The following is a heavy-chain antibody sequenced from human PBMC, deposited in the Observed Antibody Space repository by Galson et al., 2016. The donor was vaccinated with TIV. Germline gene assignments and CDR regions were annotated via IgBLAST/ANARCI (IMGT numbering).Heavy chain of an antibody. Sequence: SLRLSCAASGFSFGDYWMHWVRQASGKGLEWVANIKQDGGEIYYVDSVRGRFIISRDNARNSVYLQMNSLRAEDTAVYYCAREYWGSSSLPSVGLKYHYSGLDVWGQGTTVTVSS. CDR2: IKQDGGEI. V-gene: IGHV3-7*01. D-gene: IGHD6-6*01. CDR1: GFSFGDYW. CDR3: AREYWGSSSLPSVGLKYHYSGLDV. J-gene: IGHJ6*02.